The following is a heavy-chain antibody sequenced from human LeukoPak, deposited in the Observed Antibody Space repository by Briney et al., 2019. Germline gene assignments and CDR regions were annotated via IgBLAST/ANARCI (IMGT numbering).Heavy chain of an antibody. J-gene: IGHJ6*03. Sequence: SETLSLTCAVYGGSFSGYYWSWIRQPPGKGLEWIGEINHSGSTNYNPSLKSRVTISVDTSKNQFSLKLSSVTAADTAVYYCARVSVDTFYYYYMDVWGIGTTVTISS. D-gene: IGHD5-18*01. CDR2: INHSGST. CDR1: GGSFSGYY. V-gene: IGHV4-34*01. CDR3: ARVSVDTFYYYYMDV.